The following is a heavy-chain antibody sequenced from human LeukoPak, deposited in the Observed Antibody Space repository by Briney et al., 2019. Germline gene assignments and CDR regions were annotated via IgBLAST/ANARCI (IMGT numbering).Heavy chain of an antibody. CDR3: TTDSDLTVTTEEWYGY. V-gene: IGHV3-15*01. Sequence: KPGGSLRLSCAASGFTFSNAWMSWVRQAPGKGLEWVGRIKSKTDGGTTDYAAPVKGRFTISRDDSKNTLYLQMNSLKTEDTAVYYCTTDSDLTVTTEEWYGYWGQGTLVTVSS. CDR2: IKSKTDGGTT. J-gene: IGHJ4*02. D-gene: IGHD4-17*01. CDR1: GFTFSNAW.